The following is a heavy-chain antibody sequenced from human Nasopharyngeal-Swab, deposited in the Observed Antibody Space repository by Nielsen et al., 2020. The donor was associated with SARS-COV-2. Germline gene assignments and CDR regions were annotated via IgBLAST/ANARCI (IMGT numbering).Heavy chain of an antibody. Sequence: SETLSLTCTVSGGSISSGDYYWSLIRQPPGKGLEWIGYIYYSGSTYYNPSLKSRVTISVDTSKNQFSLKLSSVTAADTAVYYCAREKNDFWSGSPGAYYFDYWGQGTLVTVSS. D-gene: IGHD3-3*01. J-gene: IGHJ4*02. V-gene: IGHV4-30-4*01. CDR1: GGSISSGDYY. CDR2: IYYSGST. CDR3: AREKNDFWSGSPGAYYFDY.